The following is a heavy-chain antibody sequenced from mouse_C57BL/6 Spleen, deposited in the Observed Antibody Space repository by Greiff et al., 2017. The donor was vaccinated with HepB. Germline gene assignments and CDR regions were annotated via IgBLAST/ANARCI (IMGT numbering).Heavy chain of an antibody. CDR2: IYPRSGNT. J-gene: IGHJ4*01. V-gene: IGHV1-81*01. CDR3: ARELACYYGSRERAFYAMDY. CDR1: GYTFTSYG. D-gene: IGHD1-1*01. Sequence: QVQLQQSGAELARPGASVKLSCKASGYTFTSYGISWVKQRTGQGLEWIGEIYPRSGNTYYNEKFKGKATLTADKSSSTAYMELRSLTSEDSAVCFCARELACYYGSRERAFYAMDYWGQGTSVTVSS.